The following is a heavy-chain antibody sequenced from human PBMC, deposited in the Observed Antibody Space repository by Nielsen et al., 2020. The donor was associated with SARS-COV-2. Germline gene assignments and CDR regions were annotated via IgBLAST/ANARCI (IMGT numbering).Heavy chain of an antibody. J-gene: IGHJ6*02. CDR1: GFTFSSYA. CDR2: ISYDGSNK. Sequence: GGSLRLSCAASGFTFSSYAMHWVRQAPGKGLEWVAVISYDGSNKYYADSVKGRFTISRDNSKNTLYLQMNSLRAEDTAVYYCARDLTVIGDYYYYYGMDVWGQGTTVTVSS. V-gene: IGHV3-30-3*01. D-gene: IGHD2-21*02. CDR3: ARDLTVIGDYYYYYGMDV.